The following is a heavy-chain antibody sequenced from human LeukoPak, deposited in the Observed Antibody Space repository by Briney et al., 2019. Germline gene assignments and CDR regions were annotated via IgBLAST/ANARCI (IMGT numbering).Heavy chain of an antibody. Sequence: GGSLRLSCAASGFTFSSYAMSWVRQAPGRGLEWVSAMRGSGGSTYYADSVKGRFTISRDNSKNTLYLQMNSLRAEDTAVYYCAKDPRGYSGYDRDYWGQGTLVTVS. CDR1: GFTFSSYA. V-gene: IGHV3-23*01. CDR2: MRGSGGST. D-gene: IGHD5-12*01. J-gene: IGHJ4*02. CDR3: AKDPRGYSGYDRDY.